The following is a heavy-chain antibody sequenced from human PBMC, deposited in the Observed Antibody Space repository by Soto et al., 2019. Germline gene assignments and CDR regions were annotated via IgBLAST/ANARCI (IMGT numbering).Heavy chain of an antibody. V-gene: IGHV1-69*06. J-gene: IGHJ5*02. CDR3: ARRPGGYCNGGSCYPRHEFDP. CDR2: IIPIFGTA. Sequence: SVKVSCKASGGTFSSYAISWVRQAPGQGLEWMGGIIPIFGTANYAQKFQGRVTITADKSTSTAHMELSSLRSEDTAVYYCARRPGGYCNGGSCYPRHEFDPWGQGTLVTV. D-gene: IGHD2-15*01. CDR1: GGTFSSYA.